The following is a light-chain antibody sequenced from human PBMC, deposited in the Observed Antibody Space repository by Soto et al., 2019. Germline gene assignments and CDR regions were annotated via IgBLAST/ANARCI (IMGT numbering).Light chain of an antibody. Sequence: EIVMTQSPATLSVSPGERATLSCRASQSVSSNLAWYQQKPGQAPRLLIYGASTRATGIPARFSGSGSGTEFTLTISSLQSEDFALYYCQQYNNWPLTFGGWTKVEIK. CDR1: QSVSSN. V-gene: IGKV3-15*01. J-gene: IGKJ4*01. CDR3: QQYNNWPLT. CDR2: GAS.